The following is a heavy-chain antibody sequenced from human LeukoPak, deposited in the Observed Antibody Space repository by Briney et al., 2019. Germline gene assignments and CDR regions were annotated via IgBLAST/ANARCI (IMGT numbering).Heavy chain of an antibody. CDR2: ISAYNGNT. Sequence: GASVKVSCKASGYTFTSYGISWVRQAPGQGLEWMGWISAYNGNTNYAQKLQGRVTMTTDTSTSTAYMELRSLRSGDTAVYYCARDFGRDSYNYADYWGQGTLVTVSS. J-gene: IGHJ4*02. CDR1: GYTFTSYG. V-gene: IGHV1-18*01. D-gene: IGHD5-24*01. CDR3: ARDFGRDSYNYADY.